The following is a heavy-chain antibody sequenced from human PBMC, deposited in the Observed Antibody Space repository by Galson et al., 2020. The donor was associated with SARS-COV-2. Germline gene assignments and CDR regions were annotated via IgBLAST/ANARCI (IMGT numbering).Heavy chain of an antibody. Sequence: ASETLSLTCTVSGGSISSSSYYWGWIRQPPGKGLEWIGSIYYSGSTYYNPSLKSRVTISVDTSKNQFSLKLSSVTAADTAVYYCARQKDSSSFDYWGQGTLVTVSS. CDR2: IYYSGST. CDR3: ARQKDSSSFDY. D-gene: IGHD6-13*01. CDR1: GGSISSSSYY. V-gene: IGHV4-39*01. J-gene: IGHJ4*02.